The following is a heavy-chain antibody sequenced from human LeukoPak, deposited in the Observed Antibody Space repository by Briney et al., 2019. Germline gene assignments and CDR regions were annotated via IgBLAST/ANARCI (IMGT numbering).Heavy chain of an antibody. D-gene: IGHD4-11*01. CDR3: ARAPHYSNYGPYYYGMDV. CDR1: GFAFSTSN. V-gene: IGHV3-21*01. CDR2: ISTSSSYI. Sequence: GGSLRLSRAASGFAFSTSNMNWVRQAPGKGLEWVSSISTSSSYISYTDSVKGRFTISRDNAKNSLYLQMNSLRAEDTAVYYCARAPHYSNYGPYYYGMDVWGQGTAVTVSS. J-gene: IGHJ6*02.